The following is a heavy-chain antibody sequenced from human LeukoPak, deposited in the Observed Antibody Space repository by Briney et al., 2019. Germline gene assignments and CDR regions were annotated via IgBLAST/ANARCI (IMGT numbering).Heavy chain of an antibody. D-gene: IGHD6-6*01. CDR2: IIPIFGTA. CDR1: GGTFSSYA. CDR3: ARDPGRSSASDY. V-gene: IGHV1-69*01. J-gene: IGHJ4*02. Sequence: ASVKVSCKASGGTFSSYAISWVRQAPGQGLEWMGGIIPIFGTANYAQKFQGGVTITADESTSTAYMELSSLRSEDTAVYYCARDPGRSSASDYWGQGTLVTVSS.